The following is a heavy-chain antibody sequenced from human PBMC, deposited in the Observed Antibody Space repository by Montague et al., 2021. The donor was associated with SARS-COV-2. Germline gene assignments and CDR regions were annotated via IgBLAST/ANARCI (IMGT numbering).Heavy chain of an antibody. Sequence: SETLSLTCTVSGGSISSSNYYWGLIRPPPGKGLEWIGSINYRGTTHYNPSLKSRVTMYVDTSKTLFPLELTSATAADTAIYYCARHNNRYNHSYYFDYWGQGTLVTVSS. CDR3: ARHNNRYNHSYYFDY. V-gene: IGHV4-39*01. CDR2: INYRGTT. D-gene: IGHD5-24*01. CDR1: GGSISSSNYY. J-gene: IGHJ4*02.